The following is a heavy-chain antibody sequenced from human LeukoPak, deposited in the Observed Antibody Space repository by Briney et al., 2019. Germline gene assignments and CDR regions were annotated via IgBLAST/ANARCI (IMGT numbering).Heavy chain of an antibody. V-gene: IGHV3-21*01. J-gene: IGHJ3*02. CDR2: ISLTSNDI. Sequence: GGSLRLSCAASGFTFSSYAMNWVHQAPGKGLEWVSSISLTSNDIYYAASVRGRFIISRDNAKNLLSLQMNSLRAEDTALYYCARGDTSLQRNDALDIWGQGTMVSVSS. CDR1: GFTFSSYA. CDR3: ARGDTSLQRNDALDI. D-gene: IGHD2/OR15-2a*01.